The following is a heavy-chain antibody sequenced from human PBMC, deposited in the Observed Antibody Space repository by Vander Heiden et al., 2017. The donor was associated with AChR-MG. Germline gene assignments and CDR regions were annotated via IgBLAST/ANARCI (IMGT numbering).Heavy chain of an antibody. CDR3: AKDLPITGVIGY. V-gene: IGHV3-23*01. CDR2: ISGSGGST. CDR1: GFTFSSYA. D-gene: IGHD1-20*01. J-gene: IGHJ4*02. Sequence: EVQLLESGGGLVQPGGSLRVSCAASGFTFSSYAMRWVRQAPGEGLEWVSAISGSGGSTYYADSVKGRFTISRDNSKNTLYLQMNSLRAEDTAVYYCAKDLPITGVIGYWGQGTLVTVSS.